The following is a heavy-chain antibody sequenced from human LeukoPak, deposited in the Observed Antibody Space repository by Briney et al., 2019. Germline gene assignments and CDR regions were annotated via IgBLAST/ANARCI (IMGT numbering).Heavy chain of an antibody. CDR2: IYYSGST. V-gene: IGHV4-59*12. CDR1: GGSISSYY. D-gene: IGHD3-22*01. Sequence: SETLSLTCTVSGGSISSYYWSWIRQPPGKGLEWIGYIYYSGSTNYNPSLKSRVTISVDTSKNQFSLKLSSVTAADTAVYYCAREGYDSSGYYFVAFDYWGQGTLVTVSS. CDR3: AREGYDSSGYYFVAFDY. J-gene: IGHJ4*02.